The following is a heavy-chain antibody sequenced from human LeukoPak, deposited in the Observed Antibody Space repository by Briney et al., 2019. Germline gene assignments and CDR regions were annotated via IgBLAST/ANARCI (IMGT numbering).Heavy chain of an antibody. D-gene: IGHD3-22*01. V-gene: IGHV3-23*01. J-gene: IGHJ4*02. CDR3: AKDGDSGGYYLLYYFNY. Sequence: GGSLRLSCAASGFTFSSYSMNWVRQAPGKGLEWVSAISGSGGSTYYADSVKGRFTISRDNSKNTLYLQTNSLRVEGTAIYYCAKDGDSGGYYLLYYFNYWGQGTLITVSS. CDR1: GFTFSSYS. CDR2: ISGSGGST.